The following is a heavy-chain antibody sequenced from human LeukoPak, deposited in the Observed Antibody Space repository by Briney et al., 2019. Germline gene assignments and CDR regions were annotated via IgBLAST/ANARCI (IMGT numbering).Heavy chain of an antibody. V-gene: IGHV1-24*01. CDR2: FDPEDGET. D-gene: IGHD2-2*01. CDR1: GYTLTELS. CDR3: ATNIVVVPAAMWPSDY. J-gene: IGHJ4*02. Sequence: GASVKVSCKVSGYTLTELSMHWVRQAPGKGLEWMGGFDPEDGETIYAQKFQGRVTMTEDTSTDTAYMELSSLRPEDTAVYYCATNIVVVPAAMWPSDYWGQGTLVTVSS.